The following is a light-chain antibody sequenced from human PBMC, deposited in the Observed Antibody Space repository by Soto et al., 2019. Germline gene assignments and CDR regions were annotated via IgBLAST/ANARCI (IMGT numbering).Light chain of an antibody. V-gene: IGLV2-14*01. CDR2: EVS. CDR3: ASYTSSSSYV. CDR1: SSDVGGYNY. J-gene: IGLJ1*01. Sequence: QSVLTQPVSVSGSPGQSITISCTGTSSDVGGYNYVSWYQQHPGKAPKLIIYEVSHRPAGVSNRFSGSKSGNTASLTISGLQAEDEADYYCASYTSSSSYVFGTGTKVTVL.